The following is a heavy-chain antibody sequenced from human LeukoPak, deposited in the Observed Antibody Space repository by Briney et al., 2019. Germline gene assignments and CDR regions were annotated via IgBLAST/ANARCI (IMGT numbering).Heavy chain of an antibody. CDR3: AGHYYGSGSYDY. V-gene: IGHV4-59*01. Sequence: PSETLSLTCTVSGGSISSNYWSWIRQPPGKGLEWIGYIHSSGSTNYNPSLKSRVTISVDTSKNQFSLKLSSVTAADTAVYYCAGHYYGSGSYDYWGQGTLVTVSS. J-gene: IGHJ4*02. CDR1: GGSISSNY. D-gene: IGHD3-10*01. CDR2: IHSSGST.